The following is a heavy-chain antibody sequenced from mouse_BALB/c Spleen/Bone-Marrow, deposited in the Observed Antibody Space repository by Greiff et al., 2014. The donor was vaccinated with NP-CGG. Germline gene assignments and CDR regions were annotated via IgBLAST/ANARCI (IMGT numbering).Heavy chain of an antibody. CDR1: GFTFSSYA. V-gene: IGHV5-9-4*01. CDR3: VRAYGSSYAMDY. D-gene: IGHD1-1*01. CDR2: ISSGGNYT. J-gene: IGHJ4*01. Sequence: EVNLVESGGGLVKPGGSLKLSCAASGFTFSSYAMSWVRQSPEKRLEWVAEISSGGNYTYYPGTVTGRFTISRDNAKNILYLEMSSLRSDDTAMYYCVRAYGSSYAMDYWGQGTSVTVSS.